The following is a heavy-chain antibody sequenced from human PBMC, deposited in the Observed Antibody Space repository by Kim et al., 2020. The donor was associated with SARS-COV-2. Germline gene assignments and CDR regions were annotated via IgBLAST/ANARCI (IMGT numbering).Heavy chain of an antibody. J-gene: IGHJ4*02. CDR2: NGNP. D-gene: IGHD3-16*01. V-gene: IGHV1-3*01. CDR3: LGGFYFDY. Sequence: NGNPIYSQKFQGRVTFTTDTSASTAYMELSFLRSEDSAVYYCLGGFYFDYWGQGTLVTVSS.